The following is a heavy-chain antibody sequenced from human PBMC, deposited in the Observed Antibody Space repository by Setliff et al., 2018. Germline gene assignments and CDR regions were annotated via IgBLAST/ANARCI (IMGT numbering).Heavy chain of an antibody. CDR2: MYSGGLM. J-gene: IGHJ5*02. CDR3: TTSGGGDCYGCNWFDP. V-gene: IGHV3-53*01. D-gene: IGHD2-21*02. CDR1: GFSVGSTY. Sequence: GGSLRLSCAASGFSVGSTYMTWVRQAPGKGPEWVAIMYSGGLMDYADSVKGRFTISRDNAKNSLFLQMNSLTAEDTARYYCTTSGGGDCYGCNWFDPWGQGTLVTVSS.